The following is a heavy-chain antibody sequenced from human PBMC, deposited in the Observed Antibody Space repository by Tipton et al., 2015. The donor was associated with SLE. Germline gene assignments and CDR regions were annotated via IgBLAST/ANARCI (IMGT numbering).Heavy chain of an antibody. CDR2: INPSGGST. Sequence: QLVQSGAEVKKPGASVKASCKASGNTFTSYYMHWVRQTPGQGLEWMGIINPSGGSTSYAQKFQGRVTMTRDTSTSTVYMELSSLRSEDTAVYYCARVGGGTQGDYFDYWGQGTLVTVSS. J-gene: IGHJ4*02. D-gene: IGHD1-1*01. V-gene: IGHV1-46*01. CDR3: ARVGGGTQGDYFDY. CDR1: GNTFTSYY.